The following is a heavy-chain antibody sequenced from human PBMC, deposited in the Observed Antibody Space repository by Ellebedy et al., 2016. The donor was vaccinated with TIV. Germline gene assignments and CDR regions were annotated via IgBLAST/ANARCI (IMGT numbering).Heavy chain of an antibody. CDR3: ARGREDSSGYYYGFDY. D-gene: IGHD3-22*01. V-gene: IGHV1-8*01. CDR2: MNPNSGNT. J-gene: IGHJ4*02. Sequence: ASVKVSXKASGYTFTSYDINWVRQATGQGLEWMGWMNPNSGNTGYAQKFQGRVTMTRNTSISTAYMELSSLRSEDTAVYYCARGREDSSGYYYGFDYWGQGTLVTVSS. CDR1: GYTFTSYD.